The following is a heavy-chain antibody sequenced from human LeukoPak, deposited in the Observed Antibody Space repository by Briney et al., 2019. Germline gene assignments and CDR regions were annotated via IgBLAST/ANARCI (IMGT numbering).Heavy chain of an antibody. CDR1: GGSFSGYY. Sequence: PSETLSLTCAVYGGSFSGYYWSWIRQPPGKGLEWIGEINHSGSANYNPSLKSRVTISIDTSKNQFSLKLNSVTAADTAVYYCARGQAKYSSSWGWFDPWGQGTLVTVSS. J-gene: IGHJ5*02. V-gene: IGHV4-34*01. CDR3: ARGQAKYSSSWGWFDP. CDR2: INHSGSA. D-gene: IGHD6-13*01.